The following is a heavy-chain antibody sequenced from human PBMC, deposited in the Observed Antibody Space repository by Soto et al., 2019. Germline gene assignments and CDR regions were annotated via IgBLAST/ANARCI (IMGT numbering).Heavy chain of an antibody. CDR3: AKGRIFDYYGSGSRGSFDY. J-gene: IGHJ4*02. D-gene: IGHD3-10*01. CDR2: ISYDGGNK. CDR1: GVTFSNYG. Sequence: QVQLVESGGGVVQPGRSLRLSCAASGVTFSNYGMHWVHQAPGKGLEWVAAISYDGGNKYYADSVKGRFTISRDNSKNTLYLQMNSLRAEDTAVYYCAKGRIFDYYGSGSRGSFDYWGQGTLVTVSS. V-gene: IGHV3-30*18.